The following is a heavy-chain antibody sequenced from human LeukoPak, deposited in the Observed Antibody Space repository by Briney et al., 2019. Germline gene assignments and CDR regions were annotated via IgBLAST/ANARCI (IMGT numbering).Heavy chain of an antibody. D-gene: IGHD2-8*01. CDR2: INPSGGST. CDR1: GYTCTSYY. Sequence: ASVKVSRKASGYTCTSYYMHWVRQAPGQGLEWMGIINPSGGSTSYAQKFQGRVTMTRDTSTSTVYMELSSLRSEDTAVYYCAREGHGPQNYYYYYYMDVWGKGTTVTVSS. J-gene: IGHJ6*03. CDR3: AREGHGPQNYYYYYYMDV. V-gene: IGHV1-46*03.